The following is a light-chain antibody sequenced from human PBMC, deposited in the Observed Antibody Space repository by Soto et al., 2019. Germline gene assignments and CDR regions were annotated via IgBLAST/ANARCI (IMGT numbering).Light chain of an antibody. J-gene: IGKJ3*01. Sequence: PGERVTLSCRASQSVSSSYLTWYQQKPGQAPRVVIYGASTRATGIPERFSGSGSGTDFTLTISRLEPEDFAVYYCQQYGRSPFTFGPGTKVDIK. CDR1: QSVSSSY. CDR2: GAS. V-gene: IGKV3-20*01. CDR3: QQYGRSPFT.